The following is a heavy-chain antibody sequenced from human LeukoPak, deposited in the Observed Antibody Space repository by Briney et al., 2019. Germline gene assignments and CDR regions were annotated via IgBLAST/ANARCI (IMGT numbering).Heavy chain of an antibody. CDR2: FDPEDGET. Sequence: GASVKVSCTVSGYTLTELSMHWVRQAPGKGLEWMGGFDPEDGETIYAQKFQGRVTMTEDTSTDTAYMELSSLRSEDTAVYYCATDRYCSSTSCPTGLYYYGMDVWGQGTTVTVSS. J-gene: IGHJ6*02. CDR1: GYTLTELS. V-gene: IGHV1-24*01. CDR3: ATDRYCSSTSCPTGLYYYGMDV. D-gene: IGHD2-2*01.